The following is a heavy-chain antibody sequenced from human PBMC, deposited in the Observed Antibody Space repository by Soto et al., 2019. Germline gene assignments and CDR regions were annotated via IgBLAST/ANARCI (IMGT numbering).Heavy chain of an antibody. V-gene: IGHV3-23*01. CDR2: ISGSGGST. CDR1: GFTFSSYA. D-gene: IGHD3-9*01. Sequence: GGSLRLSCAAPGFTFSSYAMSWVRQAPGKGLEWVSAISGSGGSTYYADSVKGRFTISRDNSKNTLYLQMNSLRAEDTAVYYCAAGRRYFDWLSHIDYWGQGTLVTVST. J-gene: IGHJ4*02. CDR3: AAGRRYFDWLSHIDY.